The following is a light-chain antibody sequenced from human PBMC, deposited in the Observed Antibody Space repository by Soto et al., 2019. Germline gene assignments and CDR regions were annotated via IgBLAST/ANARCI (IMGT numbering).Light chain of an antibody. J-gene: IGLJ1*01. CDR3: SSYTSSSIPYV. CDR2: DVS. V-gene: IGLV2-14*01. Sequence: QSVLTQPASVSGSPGQSITISCTGTSSDVGGYNYVSWYQQHPGKAPKLMIYDVSNRPSGVSNRFSGSKSGNTASLTISGRQAEDAADYYCSSYTSSSIPYVFGTGTKLTVL. CDR1: SSDVGGYNY.